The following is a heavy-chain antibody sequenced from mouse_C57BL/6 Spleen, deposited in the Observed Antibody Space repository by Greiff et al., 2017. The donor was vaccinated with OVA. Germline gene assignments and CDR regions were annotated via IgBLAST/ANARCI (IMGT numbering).Heavy chain of an antibody. CDR2: INYDGSST. V-gene: IGHV5-16*01. CDR3: ARVKFITARAMDY. Sequence: EVMLVESEGGLVQPGSSMKLSCTASGFTFSDYYMAWVRQVPEKGLEWVANINYDGSSTYYLDSLKSRFIISRDKAKNIQYLQMSSLKSEDTATYYCARVKFITARAMDYWGQGTSVTVSS. CDR1: GFTFSDYY. J-gene: IGHJ4*01. D-gene: IGHD1-1*01.